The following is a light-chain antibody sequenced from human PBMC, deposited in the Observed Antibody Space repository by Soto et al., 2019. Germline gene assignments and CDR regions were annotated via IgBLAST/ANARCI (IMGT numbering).Light chain of an antibody. CDR3: QQYGSSRWT. J-gene: IGKJ1*01. V-gene: IGKV3-20*01. CDR2: GAS. CDR1: QSINSIY. Sequence: EIVLTQSPGTLSLSPGERATLSCRASQSINSIYLAWYQQKPGQAPKLLIHGASNRATDIPDRFSGSGSGTDFTLTISRPEPEDFAVYYCQQYGSSRWTFGQGTKVDIK.